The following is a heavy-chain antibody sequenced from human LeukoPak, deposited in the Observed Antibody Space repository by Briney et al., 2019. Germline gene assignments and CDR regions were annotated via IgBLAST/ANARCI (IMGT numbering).Heavy chain of an antibody. CDR3: ARRRYYDGSGYLE. D-gene: IGHD3-22*01. Sequence: SETLSLTCSVSGDSVSRSDSHWDWIRQPPGKGLEWIGTIYYSGRTYYSPSLKSRVTMSVDPSNNQFSLNLRSVTAADTAVYYCARRRYYDGSGYLEWGQGTLLSVSP. J-gene: IGHJ1*01. CDR1: GDSVSRSDSH. V-gene: IGHV4-39*01. CDR2: IYYSGRT.